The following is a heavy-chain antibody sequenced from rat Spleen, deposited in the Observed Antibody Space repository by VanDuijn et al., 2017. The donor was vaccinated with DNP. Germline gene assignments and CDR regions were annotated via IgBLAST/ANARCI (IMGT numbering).Heavy chain of an antibody. CDR3: ARSPGYNYAMDA. CDR1: GFTFSSFP. CDR2: ISTSGGTT. V-gene: IGHV5-46*01. Sequence: EVQLVESGGGLVQPGRSMKLSCAASGFTFSSFPMAWVRQGPTKGLEWVATISTSGGTTYYRDSVKGRFTVSRDNAKSSLYLQMDSLRSEDTATYYCARSPGYNYAMDAWGQGTSVTVSS. J-gene: IGHJ4*01. D-gene: IGHD1-4*01.